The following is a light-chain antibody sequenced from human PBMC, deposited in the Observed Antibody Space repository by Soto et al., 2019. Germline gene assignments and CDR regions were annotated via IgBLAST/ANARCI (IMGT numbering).Light chain of an antibody. Sequence: QMTQSPSSLSASVGDRVTITCRASQDISNYLAWYQQKPGGAPKLLIYEASTLQSGVPSRFSGSGSGADFTLTISSLQPEDVAIYYCQKYNDAPRTFGQGTRVE. J-gene: IGKJ1*01. CDR1: QDISNY. V-gene: IGKV1-27*01. CDR2: EAS. CDR3: QKYNDAPRT.